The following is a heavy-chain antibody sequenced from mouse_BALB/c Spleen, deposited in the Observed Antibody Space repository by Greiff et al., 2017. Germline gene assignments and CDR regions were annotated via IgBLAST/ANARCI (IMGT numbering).Heavy chain of an antibody. CDR3: ARDAHYGSSPAWFAY. D-gene: IGHD1-1*01. Sequence: EVQLVESGGGLVQPGGSLKLSCAASGFTFSSYGMSWVRQTPDKRLELVATINSNGGSTYYPDSVKGRFTISRDNAKNTLYLQMSSLKSEDTAMYYCARDAHYGSSPAWFAYWGQGTLVTVSA. J-gene: IGHJ3*01. CDR2: INSNGGST. V-gene: IGHV5-6-3*01. CDR1: GFTFSSYG.